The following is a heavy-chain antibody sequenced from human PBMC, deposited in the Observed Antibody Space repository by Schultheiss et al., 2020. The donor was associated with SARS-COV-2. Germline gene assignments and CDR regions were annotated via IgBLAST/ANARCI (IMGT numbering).Heavy chain of an antibody. CDR3: ARDGDQQWLVSSYYYYYGMDV. CDR2: ISSSSSYI. D-gene: IGHD6-19*01. CDR1: GFTFSSYS. Sequence: GGSLRLSCAASGFTFSSYSMNWVRQAPGKGLEWVSSISSSSSYIYYADAVKGRFTISRDNAKNSLYLQMNSLRAEDTAVYYCARDGDQQWLVSSYYYYYGMDVWGQGTTVTGTS. V-gene: IGHV3-21*01. J-gene: IGHJ6*02.